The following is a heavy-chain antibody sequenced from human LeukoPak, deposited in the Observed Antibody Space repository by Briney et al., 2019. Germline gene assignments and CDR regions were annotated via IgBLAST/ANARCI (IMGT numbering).Heavy chain of an antibody. V-gene: IGHV3-11*01. CDR2: ISSSGSTI. CDR3: SGSSTRYYFDY. J-gene: IGHJ4*02. D-gene: IGHD1-26*01. Sequence: GGSLRLSCAASGFTLSDYYINWIRQAPGKGLEWVSYISSSGSTIYYADSVKGRFTISRDNAKNSLYLQMNSLRAEDTAVYYCSGSSTRYYFDYWGQGTLVTVSS. CDR1: GFTLSDYY.